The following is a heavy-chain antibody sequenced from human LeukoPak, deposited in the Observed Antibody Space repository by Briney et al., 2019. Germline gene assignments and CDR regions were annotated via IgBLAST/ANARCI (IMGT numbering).Heavy chain of an antibody. CDR3: ARDRQNDPGYSSSGFYFDY. CDR2: ISGSGGST. V-gene: IGHV3-23*01. CDR1: GFTFSSYA. D-gene: IGHD6-13*01. J-gene: IGHJ4*02. Sequence: GGSLRLSCAASGFTFSSYAMSWVRQAPGKGLKWVSGISGSGGSTYYADSVKGRFSISRDNSKNTLYLQMNSLRAEDTAVYYCARDRQNDPGYSSSGFYFDYWGQGTLVTVSS.